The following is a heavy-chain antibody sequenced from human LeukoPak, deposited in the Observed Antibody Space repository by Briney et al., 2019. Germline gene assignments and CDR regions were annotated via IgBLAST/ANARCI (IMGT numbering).Heavy chain of an antibody. J-gene: IGHJ6*02. V-gene: IGHV3-11*01. Sequence: AGGSLRLSCAASGFTFSDYYMSWIRQAPGKGLEWVSYISSSGSTIYYADSVKGRFTISRDNAKNSLYLQMNSLRAEDTAVYYCARDQVLATIFGVAIKDYYGMDVWGQGTTVTVSS. D-gene: IGHD3-3*01. CDR1: GFTFSDYY. CDR3: ARDQVLATIFGVAIKDYYGMDV. CDR2: ISSSGSTI.